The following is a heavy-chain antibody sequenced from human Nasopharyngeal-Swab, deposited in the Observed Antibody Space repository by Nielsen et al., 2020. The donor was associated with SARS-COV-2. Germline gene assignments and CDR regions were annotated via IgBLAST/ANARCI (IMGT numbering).Heavy chain of an antibody. CDR3: ASEHPAEYALDV. V-gene: IGHV3-48*04. CDR2: ISGSSGTI. Sequence: GESLKISCAVSGFSGYDMNWVRQAPGEGLEWLSYISGSSGTIYYADSVKGRFTISRDNAKKSLFLQMNSLRAEDTAVYYCASEHPAEYALDVWGLGTTVTVS. CDR1: GFSGYD. J-gene: IGHJ6*02.